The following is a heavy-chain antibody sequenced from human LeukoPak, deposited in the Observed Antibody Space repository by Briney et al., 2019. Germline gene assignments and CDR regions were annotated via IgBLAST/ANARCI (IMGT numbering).Heavy chain of an antibody. D-gene: IGHD3-9*01. V-gene: IGHV3-49*04. J-gene: IGHJ4*02. CDR2: IRSKAYGGTT. CDR3: TRGFTIHMDY. CDR1: GFTFSSYA. Sequence: PGGSLRLSCAASGFTFSSYAMSWVRQAPGKGLEWVGFIRSKAYGGTTEFAASVKGRFTISRDDSKSIAYLQMNSLKTEDTAVYYCTRGFTIHMDYWGQGTLVTVSS.